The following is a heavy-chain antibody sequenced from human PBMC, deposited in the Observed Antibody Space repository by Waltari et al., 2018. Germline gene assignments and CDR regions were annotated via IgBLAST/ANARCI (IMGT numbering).Heavy chain of an antibody. CDR1: GGSFSGSY. D-gene: IGHD5-12*01. Sequence: QVQLQQWGAGLLKPSETLSLTCAADGGSFSGSYWCWIRQPPGKGLEWIGEISHSGSTNYNPSHKSRVTISVETSKNQVSLKLSSVTAADTAVYYCARGMGYGGNQYYFDYWGQGTLVTVSS. CDR2: ISHSGST. J-gene: IGHJ4*02. V-gene: IGHV4-34*01. CDR3: ARGMGYGGNQYYFDY.